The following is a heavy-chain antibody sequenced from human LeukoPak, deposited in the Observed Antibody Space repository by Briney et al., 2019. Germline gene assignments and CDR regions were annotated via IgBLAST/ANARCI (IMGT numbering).Heavy chain of an antibody. D-gene: IGHD7-27*01. Sequence: GASVKVSCKASGGTFSSYAISWVRQAPGQGLEWMGGIIPIFGTANYARKFQGRVTITTDESTSTAYMELSSLRSEDTAVYYCARDDPRKNWGSNYYYMDVWGKGATVTVSS. CDR3: ARDDPRKNWGSNYYYMDV. V-gene: IGHV1-69*05. CDR1: GGTFSSYA. CDR2: IIPIFGTA. J-gene: IGHJ6*03.